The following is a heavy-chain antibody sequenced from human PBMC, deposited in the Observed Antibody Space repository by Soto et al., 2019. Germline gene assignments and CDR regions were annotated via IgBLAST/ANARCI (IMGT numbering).Heavy chain of an antibody. J-gene: IGHJ2*01. CDR1: GYTFTSYY. CDR2: IDPGSSST. CDR3: AAYGSGSQGSFDL. V-gene: IGHV1-46*01. Sequence: QVQLVQSGAEVKEPGASVKVSCTASGYTFTSYYLHWVRQAPGQGLEWMGIIDPGSSSTTSAQRFQGRVTMTRDTSTSTVYMELRSLTSEDTAVYYCAAYGSGSQGSFDLWGRGTLVTVSS. D-gene: IGHD3-10*01.